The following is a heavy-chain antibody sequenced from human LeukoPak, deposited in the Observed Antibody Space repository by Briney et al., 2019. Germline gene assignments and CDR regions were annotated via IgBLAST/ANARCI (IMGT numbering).Heavy chain of an antibody. CDR3: ARGRYFDWSPYYYYYGMDV. J-gene: IGHJ6*04. CDR1: GGTFSSYA. V-gene: IGHV1-69*13. CDR2: IIPIFGTA. Sequence: ASVKVSCKASGGTFSSYAISWVRQAPGQGLEWMGGIIPIFGTANYAQKFQGRVTITADESTSTAYMELSSLRSEDTAVYYRARGRYFDWSPYYYYYGMDVWGKGTTVTVSS. D-gene: IGHD3-9*01.